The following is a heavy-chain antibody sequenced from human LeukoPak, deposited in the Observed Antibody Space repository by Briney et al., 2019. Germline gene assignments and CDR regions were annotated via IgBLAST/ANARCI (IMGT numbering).Heavy chain of an antibody. Sequence: PSETLSLTCTVSGGSISSYYWSWIRQPPGKGLEWIGYIYYSGSTYYNPSLKSRVTISVDTSKNQFSLKLSSVTAADTAVYYCARELVGAAFDYWGQGTLVTVSS. CDR3: ARELVGAAFDY. CDR2: IYYSGST. D-gene: IGHD1-26*01. V-gene: IGHV4-59*01. CDR1: GGSISSYY. J-gene: IGHJ4*02.